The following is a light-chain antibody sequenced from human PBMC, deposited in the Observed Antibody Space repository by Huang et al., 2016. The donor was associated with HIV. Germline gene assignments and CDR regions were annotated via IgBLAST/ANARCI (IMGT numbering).Light chain of an antibody. CDR1: QSVNTN. V-gene: IGKV3-15*01. Sequence: EVVMTQSPAILSVSPGERAALSCRASQSVNTNLAWYQQSPGQAPRLLVHGASTRATVIPARFSGSGSGKEFTLTIRSLQSEDFAVYYCQQYNNWPFTFGRGTRLEIK. CDR2: GAS. CDR3: QQYNNWPFT. J-gene: IGKJ5*01.